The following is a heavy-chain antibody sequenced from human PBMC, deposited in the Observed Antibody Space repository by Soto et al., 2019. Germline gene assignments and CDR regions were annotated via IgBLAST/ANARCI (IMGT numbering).Heavy chain of an antibody. Sequence: PGGSLRLSCTASGFAFRSHAMQWVRQAPGKGLEWVAVISSDGATKYVADSLKGRFTISRDNFESTMSLQMNNLRPEDTALYYCARSSVHIAAADRLDLWGPGTLVTV. CDR1: GFAFRSHA. CDR2: ISSDGATK. J-gene: IGHJ5*02. CDR3: ARSSVHIAAADRLDL. V-gene: IGHV3-30*14. D-gene: IGHD6-13*01.